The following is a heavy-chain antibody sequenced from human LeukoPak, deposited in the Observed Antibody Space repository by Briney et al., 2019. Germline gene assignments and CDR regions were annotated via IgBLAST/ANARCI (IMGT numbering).Heavy chain of an antibody. CDR3: ARLRRWSNGTDY. V-gene: IGHV4-34*01. CDR2: INHSGST. Sequence: SETLSLTCAVYGVSFSGYYWSWIRQPPGKGLEWIGEINHSGSTNYNPSLKSRVTISVDTSKNQFSLKLSSVTAADTAVYYCARLRRWSNGTDYWGQGTLVTVSS. J-gene: IGHJ4*02. D-gene: IGHD4-23*01. CDR1: GVSFSGYY.